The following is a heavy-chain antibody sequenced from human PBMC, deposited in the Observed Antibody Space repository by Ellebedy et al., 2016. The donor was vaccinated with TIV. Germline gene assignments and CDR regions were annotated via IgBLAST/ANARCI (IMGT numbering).Heavy chain of an antibody. CDR2: VSGGGESA. CDR1: GFTFEDFA. V-gene: IGHV3-43*02. Sequence: PGGSLRLSCAASGFTFEDFAMHWVRQAPGRRLEWVSLVSGGGESAYYADSVKGRFTISRDSRKNSLSLQMNSLRIEDTAVYYCAKGVIRGATYFDHWGQGTLVSVSS. D-gene: IGHD3-10*01. J-gene: IGHJ4*02. CDR3: AKGVIRGATYFDH.